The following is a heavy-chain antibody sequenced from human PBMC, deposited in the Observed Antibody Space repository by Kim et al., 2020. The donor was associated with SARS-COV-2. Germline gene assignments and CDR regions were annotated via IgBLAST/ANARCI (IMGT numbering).Heavy chain of an antibody. Sequence: TNYTPSLKSRVTISVDTSKNQFSLKLSSVTAADTAVYNCARLMGDDYVGYWGQGTLVTVSS. CDR3: ARLMGDDYVGY. V-gene: IGHV4-59*08. CDR2: T. J-gene: IGHJ4*02. D-gene: IGHD3-16*01.